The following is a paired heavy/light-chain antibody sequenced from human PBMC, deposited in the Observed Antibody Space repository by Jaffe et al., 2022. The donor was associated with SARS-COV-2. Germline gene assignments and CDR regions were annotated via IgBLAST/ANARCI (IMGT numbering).Heavy chain of an antibody. D-gene: IGHD3-3*01. CDR1: GYTFTGYY. CDR3: ARDPRGGFLQTRGGYYYYGMDA. J-gene: IGHJ6*02. Sequence: QVHLVQSGAEVKKPGASVKVFCEASGYTFTGYYIHWVRQAPGQGLEWMGWIDPKSGDTSYAQDFQGRVTMTRDTSISTVYMELSSLRSDDRAVYYCARDPRGGFLQTRGGYYYYGMDAWGQGTTVTVSS. CDR2: IDPKSGDT. V-gene: IGHV1-2*02.
Light chain of an antibody. CDR2: GAS. V-gene: IGKV3-20*01. CDR1: QRLNSNF. Sequence: EVVLTQSPGTLSLSPGERATLSCRASQRLNSNFLAWYQQKPGQSPRLLIYGASSRATGIPDRFSGSGSGRDFTLTISRLEPEDFAVYYCQQYGNSPPISFGPGTRVDIK. CDR3: QQYGNSPPIS. J-gene: IGKJ3*01.